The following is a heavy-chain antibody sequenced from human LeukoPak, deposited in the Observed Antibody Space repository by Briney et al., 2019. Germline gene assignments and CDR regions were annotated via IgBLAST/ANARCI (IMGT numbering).Heavy chain of an antibody. CDR1: GGSISSGGSS. D-gene: IGHD3-10*01. Sequence: SETLSLTCAVSGGSISSGGSSWSWIRQPPGKGLEWIGYIYHSGSTYYNPSLKSRVTISVDRSKNQFSLKLSSVTAADTAVYYCARGAVREFYYFDYWGQGTLVTVSS. J-gene: IGHJ4*02. CDR2: IYHSGST. V-gene: IGHV4-30-2*01. CDR3: ARGAVREFYYFDY.